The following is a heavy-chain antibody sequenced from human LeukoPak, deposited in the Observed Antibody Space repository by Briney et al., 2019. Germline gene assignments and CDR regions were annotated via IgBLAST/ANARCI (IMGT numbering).Heavy chain of an antibody. D-gene: IGHD3-16*01. Sequence: GGSLRLSCAASGFTFSSYSMNWVRQAPGKELEWVSSISSGSSYIYYADSVKGRFTISRDNAKNSLYLQMNSLRAEDTAVYYCARKGVSIDPWGQGTLVTVSS. CDR1: GFTFSSYS. CDR2: ISSGSSYI. CDR3: ARKGVSIDP. J-gene: IGHJ5*02. V-gene: IGHV3-21*01.